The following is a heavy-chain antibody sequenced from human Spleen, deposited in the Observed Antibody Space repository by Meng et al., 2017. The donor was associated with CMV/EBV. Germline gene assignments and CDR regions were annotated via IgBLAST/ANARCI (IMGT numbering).Heavy chain of an antibody. D-gene: IGHD3-3*01. CDR2: ISSSGSTI. Sequence: GESLKISCAASGFTFSDYYMSWIRQAPGKGLEWVSYISSSGSTIYYADSVKGRFTISRDNAKNSLYLQMNSLRAEDTAVYYCARVGRGYDFWSGYYVRECYFDYWGQGTLVTVSS. J-gene: IGHJ4*02. V-gene: IGHV3-11*04. CDR1: GFTFSDYY. CDR3: ARVGRGYDFWSGYYVRECYFDY.